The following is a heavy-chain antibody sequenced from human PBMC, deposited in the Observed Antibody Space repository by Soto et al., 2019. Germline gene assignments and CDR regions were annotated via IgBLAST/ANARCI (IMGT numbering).Heavy chain of an antibody. Sequence: QVQLVESGGGVVQPGRSLRLSCAASGFTFSNYDMHWVRQAPGKELEWVAVILNDGSNRYHADSVKDRFTISRDNSKNMLYLQMNSLSAEDTAVYYCARDDEYSGNGMDVWGQGTTVTVS. CDR1: GFTFSNYD. CDR2: ILNDGSNR. V-gene: IGHV3-33*01. D-gene: IGHD3-10*01. J-gene: IGHJ6*02. CDR3: ARDDEYSGNGMDV.